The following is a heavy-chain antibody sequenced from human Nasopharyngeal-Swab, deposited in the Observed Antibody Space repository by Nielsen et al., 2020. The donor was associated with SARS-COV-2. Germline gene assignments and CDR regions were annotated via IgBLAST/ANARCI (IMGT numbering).Heavy chain of an antibody. V-gene: IGHV7-4-1*02. J-gene: IGHJ4*02. Sequence: ASVKVSCKASGYTLTSYAINWVRQAPGQGLEWMGWINTNTDNPTYAQGFTGRFVFSLDTSVSTAYLQISSLKAEDTAMYYCARQAVFANFDNWGQGTLVTVSS. CDR2: INTNTDNP. CDR1: GYTLTSYA. CDR3: ARQAVFANFDN. D-gene: IGHD2-21*01.